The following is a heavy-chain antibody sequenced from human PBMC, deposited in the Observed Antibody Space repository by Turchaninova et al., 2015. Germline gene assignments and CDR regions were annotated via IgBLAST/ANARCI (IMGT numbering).Heavy chain of an antibody. CDR3: ARDPPDGYALFDY. Sequence: QVQLLQSGAEVKKPGASVKVSCKASGDTLPGYHLHWVRQGPGQGLELMGWIKSNSGGANYALKFQGRVTMTRDTSINTAYMELTSLTSDDTAVYYCARDPPDGYALFDYWGQGTLVTVSS. CDR1: GDTLPGYH. D-gene: IGHD5-18*01. V-gene: IGHV1-2*02. J-gene: IGHJ4*02. CDR2: IKSNSGGA.